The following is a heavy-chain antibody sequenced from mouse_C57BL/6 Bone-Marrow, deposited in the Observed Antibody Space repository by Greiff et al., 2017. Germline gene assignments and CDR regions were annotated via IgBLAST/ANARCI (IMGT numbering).Heavy chain of an antibody. D-gene: IGHD4-1*01. Sequence: QVQLQQSGAELVKPGASVKLSCKASGYTFTNYWMHWVKQRPGQGLEWIGMMHPNGGSPDYNEKFKSEATLSVDKSSRTAYMELSSLTSEDSAVYYCARGNWWYFDVWGTGTTVTVSS. CDR3: ARGNWWYFDV. V-gene: IGHV1-64*01. J-gene: IGHJ1*03. CDR1: GYTFTNYW. CDR2: MHPNGGSP.